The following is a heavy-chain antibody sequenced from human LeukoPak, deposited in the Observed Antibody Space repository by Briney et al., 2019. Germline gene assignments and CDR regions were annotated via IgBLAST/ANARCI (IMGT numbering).Heavy chain of an antibody. CDR2: ISGSGGST. CDR1: GFTSSRYG. D-gene: IGHD2-15*01. CDR3: AKDLCSGGSCYGAFEY. Sequence: GGSLRLSCAASGFTSSRYGMSWVRQAPGKGLEWVSEISGSGGSTNDADSVKGRFTISRDNSKNTLYLQMNSLRTEDTALYYCAKDLCSGGSCYGAFEYWGQGTLVTVSS. J-gene: IGHJ4*02. V-gene: IGHV3-23*01.